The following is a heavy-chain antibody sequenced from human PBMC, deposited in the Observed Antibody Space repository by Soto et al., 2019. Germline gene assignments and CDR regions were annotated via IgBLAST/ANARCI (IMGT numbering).Heavy chain of an antibody. V-gene: IGHV3-74*01. CDR1: GFTFSNYW. D-gene: IGHD2-21*01. J-gene: IGHJ6*02. Sequence: EVQLVESGGGLVQPGGSLRLSCVASGFTFSNYWMYWVRQAPGKGLEWVSRSSDGSSTKNADFAKGRFTISRDNAKNTLDLQMNSLSVEDMAVYYCVRVTSVFQDRMDVWGQGTTFTVSS. CDR3: VRVTSVFQDRMDV. CDR2: SSDGSST.